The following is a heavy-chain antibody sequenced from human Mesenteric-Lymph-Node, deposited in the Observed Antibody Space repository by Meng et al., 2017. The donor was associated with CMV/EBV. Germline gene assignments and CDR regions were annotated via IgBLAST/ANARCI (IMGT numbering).Heavy chain of an antibody. CDR1: YTFTGYY. D-gene: IGHD1-1*01. V-gene: IGHV1-2*06. J-gene: IGHJ5*02. Sequence: YTFTGYYMHWVRQAPGQGLEWMGRINPNSGGTNYAQKFQGRVTMTRDTSISTAYMELSRLRSDDTAVYYCARVVPVQLEGGENWFDPWGQGTLVTVSS. CDR2: INPNSGGT. CDR3: ARVVPVQLEGGENWFDP.